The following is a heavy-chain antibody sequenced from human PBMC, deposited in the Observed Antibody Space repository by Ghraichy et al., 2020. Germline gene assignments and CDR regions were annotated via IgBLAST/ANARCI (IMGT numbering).Heavy chain of an antibody. V-gene: IGHV4-34*01. D-gene: IGHD6-13*01. J-gene: IGHJ6*02. CDR3: ARDGKAAAGTRGFMDV. Sequence: SETLSLTCAVYGGSFSGYYWSWIRQPPGKGLEWIGEINHSGSTNYNPSLKSRVTISVDTSKNQFSLKLSSVTAADTAVYYCARDGKAAAGTRGFMDVWGQGTTVTVSS. CDR2: INHSGST. CDR1: GGSFSGYY.